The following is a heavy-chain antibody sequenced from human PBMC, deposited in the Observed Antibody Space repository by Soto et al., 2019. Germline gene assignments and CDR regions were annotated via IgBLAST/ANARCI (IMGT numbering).Heavy chain of an antibody. CDR2: IIPIFGTA. D-gene: IGHD2-21*02. J-gene: IGHJ3*02. CDR1: GGTFSSYA. V-gene: IGHV1-69*13. Sequence: SVKVSCKASGGTFSSYAISWVRQAPGQGLEWMGGIIPIFGTANYAQKFQGRVTITADESTSTAYMELSSLRSEDTAVYYCASTMVNCGGDCFSAFDIWGQGTMVTVSS. CDR3: ASTMVNCGGDCFSAFDI.